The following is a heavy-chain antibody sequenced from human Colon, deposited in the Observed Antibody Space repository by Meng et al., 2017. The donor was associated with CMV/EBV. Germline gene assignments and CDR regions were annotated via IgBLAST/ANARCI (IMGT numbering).Heavy chain of an antibody. CDR2: VNSYGTSA. J-gene: IGHJ4*02. V-gene: IGHV3-23*01. Sequence: GGSLRLSCAASVFTFSSHDVSWVRQAPGKGLEWVSTVNSYGTSAFYADSVKGRFTLSRDNSRNTLYLQLTSLRGEDTALYFCAKGGVDNKLFDFWGQGTPVTVSS. CDR1: VFTFSSHD. CDR3: AKGGVDNKLFDF. D-gene: IGHD3-16*01.